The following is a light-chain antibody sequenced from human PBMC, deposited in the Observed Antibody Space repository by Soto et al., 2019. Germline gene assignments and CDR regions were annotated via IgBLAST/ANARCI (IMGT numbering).Light chain of an antibody. CDR3: AAWDDFLNGWV. J-gene: IGLJ3*02. CDR1: SSNIERNP. Sequence: QLVLTQAPSASGTPGQRVTISCSGSSSNIERNPVHWYQQIPGTAPKLFISNSDQRPPGVPDRFSGSKSGTSASLAISGLQSEDEADYYCAAWDDFLNGWVFGGGTKLTVL. CDR2: NSD. V-gene: IGLV1-44*01.